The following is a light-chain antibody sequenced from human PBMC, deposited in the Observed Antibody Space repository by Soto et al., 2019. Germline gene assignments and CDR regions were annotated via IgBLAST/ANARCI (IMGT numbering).Light chain of an antibody. CDR1: ESLVDSDGDTD. CDR3: RQGTHWPPWT. J-gene: IGKJ1*01. V-gene: IGKV2-30*01. CDR2: KVS. Sequence: DTVLPPSPCSLRVTLGPPASISCRFCESLVDSDGDTDLNWFQQRQGQYPRRLIYKVSNRDSGVPDRCSGSGSGTDFTLKISGVEADDVGVYYCRQGTHWPPWTFGQGTKLDIK.